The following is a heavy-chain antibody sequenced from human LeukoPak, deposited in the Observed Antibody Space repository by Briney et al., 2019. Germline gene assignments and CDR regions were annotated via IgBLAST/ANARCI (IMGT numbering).Heavy chain of an antibody. CDR2: IYYSGST. D-gene: IGHD5-18*01. V-gene: IGHV4-59*01. CDR3: ARSSWIQLWLV. CDR1: GGSISSYY. J-gene: IGHJ3*01. Sequence: SETLSLTCTVSGGSISSYYWSWIRQPPGKGLEWIGYIYYSGSTNYNPSLKSRVTISVDTSKNQFSLKLSSVTAADTAVYYYARSSWIQLWLVWGQGTMVTVSS.